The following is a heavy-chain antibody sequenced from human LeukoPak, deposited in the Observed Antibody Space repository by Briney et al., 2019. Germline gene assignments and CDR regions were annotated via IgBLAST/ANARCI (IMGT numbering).Heavy chain of an antibody. D-gene: IGHD1-26*01. CDR2: ISAYNGNT. Sequence: ASVKVSCKASGYTFTSYGISWVREAPGQGLEWMGWISAYNGNTNYAQKLQGRVTMTTDTSTSTAYMELRSLRSDDTAVYYCARVSLSGIQTPSYYFDPWGQGTLVTVSS. CDR1: GYTFTSYG. J-gene: IGHJ5*02. CDR3: ARVSLSGIQTPSYYFDP. V-gene: IGHV1-18*01.